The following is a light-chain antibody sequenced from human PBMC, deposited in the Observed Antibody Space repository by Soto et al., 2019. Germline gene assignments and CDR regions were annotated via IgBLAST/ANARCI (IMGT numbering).Light chain of an antibody. J-gene: IGKJ1*01. CDR3: QQYNTYST. CDR2: DAS. CDR1: QSISSW. V-gene: IGKV1-5*01. Sequence: DIQMSQSPSTVSASVGDRLTITCRASQSISSWLAWYQQKPGRAPKLLIYDASSLETGVPSRFSGSGSGTEFTLTISSLLPDDFATYYCQQYNTYSTFGQGTKVDIK.